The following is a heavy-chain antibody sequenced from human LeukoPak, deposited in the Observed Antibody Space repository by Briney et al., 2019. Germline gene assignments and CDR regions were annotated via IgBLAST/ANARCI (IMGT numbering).Heavy chain of an antibody. CDR3: ARDRSSMIANWFDP. D-gene: IGHD3-22*01. CDR2: IYHSGST. J-gene: IGHJ5*02. CDR1: GYSISSGYH. Sequence: PSETLSLTCTVSGYSISSGYHWGWIRQPPGKGLEWIGSIYHSGSTYYNPSLKSRVTISVDTSKNQFSLKLRSVTAADTAVYYCARDRSSMIANWFDPWGQGTLVTVSS. V-gene: IGHV4-38-2*02.